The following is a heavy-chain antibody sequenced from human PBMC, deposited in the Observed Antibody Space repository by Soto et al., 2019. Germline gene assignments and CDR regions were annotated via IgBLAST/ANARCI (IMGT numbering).Heavy chain of an antibody. D-gene: IGHD6-13*01. V-gene: IGHV5-51*01. CDR1: GYSFTSYW. CDR3: ARLPSSSWTDYYYYYGMDV. Sequence: PGESLKISCKGSGYSFTSYWIGWVRQMPGKGLEWMGIIYPGDSDTRYSPSFQGQVTISADKSISTAYLQWSSLKASDTAMYYCARLPSSSWTDYYYYYGMDVGGQGTTVTVSS. J-gene: IGHJ6*02. CDR2: IYPGDSDT.